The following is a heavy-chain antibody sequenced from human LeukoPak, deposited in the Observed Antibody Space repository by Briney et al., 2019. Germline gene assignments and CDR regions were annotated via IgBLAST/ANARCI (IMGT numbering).Heavy chain of an antibody. V-gene: IGHV4-34*01. D-gene: IGHD3-3*01. J-gene: IGHJ3*02. CDR2: INHLGST. CDR1: GRSFSGFY. CDR3: ARVSSDYDFWSGYYEREAFDI. Sequence: SETLSLTCAVSGRSFSGFYYSWIRQPPGKGLEWIAEINHLGSTFYNPSLKSRVTISVDTSKNQFSLKLSSVTAADTAVYYCARVSSDYDFWSGYYEREAFDIWGQGTMVTVSS.